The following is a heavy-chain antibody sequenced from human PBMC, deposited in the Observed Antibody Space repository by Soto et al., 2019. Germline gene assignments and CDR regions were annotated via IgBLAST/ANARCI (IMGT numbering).Heavy chain of an antibody. V-gene: IGHV1-46*01. CDR3: AREREGYYHDSSRQTGAHYNRMDV. CDR1: GYTFTSYY. J-gene: IGHJ6*02. CDR2: INPSGGST. Sequence: ASVKVSCKASGYTFTSYYMHWVRQAPGQGLEWMGIINPSGGSTSYAQKFQGRVTMTRDTSTSTVYMELSSLRSEDTAVYYCAREREGYYHDSSRQTGAHYNRMDVWGQGTTVTVSS. D-gene: IGHD3-22*01.